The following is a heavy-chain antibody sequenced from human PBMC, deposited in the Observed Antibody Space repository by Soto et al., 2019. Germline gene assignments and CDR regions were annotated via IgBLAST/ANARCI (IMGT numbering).Heavy chain of an antibody. J-gene: IGHJ6*02. V-gene: IGHV4-59*01. CDR1: GGSITSSY. Sequence: WETLSLTCTVSGGSITSSYWSWIRRPPGKGLEWIAYIYDTGISGYTPSTSYNPSLKSRVTMSVDTSKSQFSLTLTSVTAADTAVYYCARGEDAFFYYGLDVWGQGITVTVSS. CDR2: IYDTGISGYTPST. CDR3: ARGEDAFFYYGLDV.